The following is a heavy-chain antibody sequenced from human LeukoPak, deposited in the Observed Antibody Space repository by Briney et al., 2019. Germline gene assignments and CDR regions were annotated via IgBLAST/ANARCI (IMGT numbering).Heavy chain of an antibody. Sequence: RGSLRLSCAASGFAFDDYAVHWVRQAPGKGLEWVSLMRADGSTTYYADSVKGRFTISRDNSKTSLYLQMNSLRIEDTASYYCAKGRGYSGNAADSWGQGTLVTVSS. V-gene: IGHV3-43*02. CDR1: GFAFDDYA. CDR2: MRADGSTT. D-gene: IGHD5-12*01. J-gene: IGHJ5*01. CDR3: AKGRGYSGNAADS.